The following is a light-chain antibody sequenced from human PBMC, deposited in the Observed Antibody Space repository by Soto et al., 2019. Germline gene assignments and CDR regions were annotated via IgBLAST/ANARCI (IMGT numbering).Light chain of an antibody. J-gene: IGKJ4*01. Sequence: EVVLTQSPATLSLSPGERATLSCRASQSVNNQLAWYQQKPGQAPRLLIYDASNRATGIPDRFSGSGSGTDFTLTISSLEPEDFAIYYCQQRYNWPPLTFGGGTKVEL. CDR3: QQRYNWPPLT. CDR1: QSVNNQ. CDR2: DAS. V-gene: IGKV3-11*01.